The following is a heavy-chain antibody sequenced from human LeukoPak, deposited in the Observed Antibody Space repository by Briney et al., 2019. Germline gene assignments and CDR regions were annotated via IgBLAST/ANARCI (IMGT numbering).Heavy chain of an antibody. D-gene: IGHD1-26*01. CDR2: IRYDGSNK. V-gene: IGHV3-30*02. CDR1: GFTFSSYG. CDR3: ARGGPVGDFDY. J-gene: IGHJ4*02. Sequence: GGSLRLSCAASGFTFSSYGMHWVRQAPGKGLEWVAFIRYDGSNKYYADSVKGRFTISRDNAKNTVYLQMNSLGAEDTAVYYCARGGPVGDFDYWGQGTLVTVSS.